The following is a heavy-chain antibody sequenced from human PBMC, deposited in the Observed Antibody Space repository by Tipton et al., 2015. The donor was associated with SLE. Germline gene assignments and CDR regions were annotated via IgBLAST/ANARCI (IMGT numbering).Heavy chain of an antibody. CDR1: GGSLSAYY. V-gene: IGHV4-59*08. CDR3: ARLGYCTNGVCFTGIDL. Sequence: LRLSCTVSGGSLSAYYWSWIRQSPGRGLEWIAYIYYSESNTESTNYNPSLESRVTISVDTSKKQFSLNLSSVTAADTAVYYCARLGYCTNGVCFTGIDLWGQGILVTVSS. J-gene: IGHJ5*02. CDR2: IYYSESNTEST. D-gene: IGHD2-8*01.